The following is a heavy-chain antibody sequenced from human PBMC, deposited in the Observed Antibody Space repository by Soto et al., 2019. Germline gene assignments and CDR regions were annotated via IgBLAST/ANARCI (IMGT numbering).Heavy chain of an antibody. D-gene: IGHD3-22*01. CDR2: MYYSGVT. CDR1: GGSISSGFYY. CDR3: TRGRYESSAYFDY. J-gene: IGHJ4*02. Sequence: PSETLSLTCTVSGGSISSGFYYWSWIRQHPGKGLEWIGYMYYSGVTYYNPSLKSRITISRDASKNQFALSLSSVTAADTAIYYCTRGRYESSAYFDYWGQGALVTVSS. V-gene: IGHV4-31*03.